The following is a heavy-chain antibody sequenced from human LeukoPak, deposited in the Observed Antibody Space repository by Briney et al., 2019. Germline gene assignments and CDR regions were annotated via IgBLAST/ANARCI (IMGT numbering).Heavy chain of an antibody. J-gene: IGHJ5*02. V-gene: IGHV4-59*12. CDR2: IYYSGST. Sequence: SETLSLTCTVSGGSISSYYWSWIRQPPGKGLEWIGYIYYSGSTNYNPSLKSRVTISVHTSKNQFSLKLSSVTAADTAVYYCASTGLDSSGYYFWFDPWGQGTLVTVSS. CDR3: ASTGLDSSGYYFWFDP. D-gene: IGHD3-22*01. CDR1: GGSISSYY.